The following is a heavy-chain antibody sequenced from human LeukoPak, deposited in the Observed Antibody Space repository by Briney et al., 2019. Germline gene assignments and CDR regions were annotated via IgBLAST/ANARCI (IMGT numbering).Heavy chain of an antibody. J-gene: IGHJ2*01. V-gene: IGHV4-31*11. Sequence: SGTLSLTCAVSGGSISSGGYSWSWIRQPPGKGLEWIGNIYYSGSTYYNPSLKSRVTISVDTSKNQFSLKLSSVTAADTAVYYCAREGGSFFRYFDLWGRGTLVTVSS. D-gene: IGHD1-26*01. CDR3: AREGGSFFRYFDL. CDR2: IYYSGST. CDR1: GGSISSGGYS.